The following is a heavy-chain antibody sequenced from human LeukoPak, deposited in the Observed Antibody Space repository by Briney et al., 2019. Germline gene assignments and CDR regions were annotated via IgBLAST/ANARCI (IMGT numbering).Heavy chain of an antibody. Sequence: SVKVSCKASGGTFSSYAISWVRQAPGKGLEWMGRIIPILGIANYAQKFQGRVTITADKSTSTAYMELSSLRSEDTAVYYCAKASSSWHYYFDYWGQGTLVTVPS. J-gene: IGHJ4*02. D-gene: IGHD6-13*01. CDR3: AKASSSWHYYFDY. CDR2: IIPILGIA. CDR1: GGTFSSYA. V-gene: IGHV1-69*04.